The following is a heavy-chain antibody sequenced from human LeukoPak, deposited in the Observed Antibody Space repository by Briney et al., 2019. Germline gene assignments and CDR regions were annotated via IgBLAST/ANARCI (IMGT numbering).Heavy chain of an antibody. D-gene: IGHD3-10*01. V-gene: IGHV3-7*03. CDR1: GFTFSSYW. CDR3: ARELVTMVRGVITAFDP. J-gene: IGHJ5*02. Sequence: GGSLRLPCAASGFTFSSYWMSWVRQAPGKGLEWVANIKQDGSEKYYVDSVKGRFTISRDNAKNSLYLQMNSLRSEDTAVYYCARELVTMVRGVITAFDPWGQGTLVTVSS. CDR2: IKQDGSEK.